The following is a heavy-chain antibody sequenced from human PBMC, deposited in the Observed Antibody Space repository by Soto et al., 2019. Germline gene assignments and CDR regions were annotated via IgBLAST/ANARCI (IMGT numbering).Heavy chain of an antibody. Sequence: PGGSLRLSCAASGFTFSNAWMNWVRQAPGKGLEWVGRIKSKTDGGTTDYAAPVKGRFTISRDDSKNTLYLQMNSLKTEDTAVYYCTTSPYDVVVPAANYYYGMDVWGQGTTVTVSS. D-gene: IGHD2-2*01. CDR2: IKSKTDGGTT. CDR3: TTSPYDVVVPAANYYYGMDV. J-gene: IGHJ6*02. CDR1: GFTFSNAW. V-gene: IGHV3-15*07.